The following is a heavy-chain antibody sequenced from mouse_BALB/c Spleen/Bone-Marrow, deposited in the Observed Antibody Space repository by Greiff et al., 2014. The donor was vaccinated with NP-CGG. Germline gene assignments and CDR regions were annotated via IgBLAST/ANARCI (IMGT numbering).Heavy chain of an antibody. J-gene: IGHJ2*01. CDR1: GFNIKDTY. D-gene: IGHD1-1*01. V-gene: IGHV14-3*02. CDR2: IDPASGNT. CDR3: ARIYYYGRGYFDY. Sequence: EVQLQQSGAELVKPGASVKLSCTASGFNIKDTYMHWVKQRPEQGLEWIGRIDPASGNTKYDPKFQGKATITADTSSNTAYLQLSSLTSEDTAVYYCARIYYYGRGYFDYWGQGTTLTVSS.